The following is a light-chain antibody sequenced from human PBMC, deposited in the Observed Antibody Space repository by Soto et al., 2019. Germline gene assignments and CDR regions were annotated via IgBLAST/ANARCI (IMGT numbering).Light chain of an antibody. CDR2: SNN. Sequence: QSVLTQPPSASGTPGQRVIISCSGSSSNIGSNTVNWYQQLPGAAPKLLIQSNNQRPSGVPDRFSGSQSGTSASLAISGLQSEDEADYYCAVWGDSLNGYVFGTGTKLTVL. J-gene: IGLJ1*01. CDR3: AVWGDSLNGYV. CDR1: SSNIGSNT. V-gene: IGLV1-44*01.